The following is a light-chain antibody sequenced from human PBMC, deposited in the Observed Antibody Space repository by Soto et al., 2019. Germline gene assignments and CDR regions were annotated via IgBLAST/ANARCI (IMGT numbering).Light chain of an antibody. J-gene: IGKJ4*01. CDR1: QSVRGY. V-gene: IGKV3-11*01. Sequence: DIVLTQSPATLSLPPGESATLSCRASQSVRGYLAWYQQKPGQAPRLLIYDASNRATGIPARFSGSGSGTDFILTISSLEPEDFALYFCQQRSSWPLTFGGGTKVEIK. CDR2: DAS. CDR3: QQRSSWPLT.